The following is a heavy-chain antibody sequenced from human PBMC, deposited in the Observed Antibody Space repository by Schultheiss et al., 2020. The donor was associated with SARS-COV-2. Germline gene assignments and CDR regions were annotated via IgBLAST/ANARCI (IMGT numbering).Heavy chain of an antibody. D-gene: IGHD3-3*01. J-gene: IGHJ4*02. CDR1: GGSISSSSYY. V-gene: IGHV4-39*07. Sequence: SETLSLTCTVSGGSISSSSYYWGWIRQPPGKGLEWIGEINHSGSTNYNPSLKSRVTISVDTSKNQFSLKLSSVTAADTAVYYCARVAGDFWSTEYYFDYWGQGTLVTVSS. CDR3: ARVAGDFWSTEYYFDY. CDR2: INHSGST.